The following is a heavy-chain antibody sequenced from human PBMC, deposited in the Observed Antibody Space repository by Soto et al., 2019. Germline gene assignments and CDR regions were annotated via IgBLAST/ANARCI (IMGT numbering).Heavy chain of an antibody. CDR1: GFPRTTSGVG. V-gene: IGHV2-5*02. D-gene: IGHD2-15*01. CDR2: VYWDHDK. CDR3: AVARYSNFSNVFEGGLVP. Sequence: QITLKQSGPTLLNPTQTLTMTCTFSGFPRTTSGVGVGWVSQPPGKALVWLAVVYWDHDKRYNPSLSTRTTITTEASNNQVFLTLTKMDRVDTSTYFCAVARYSNFSNVFEGGLVPLGEGTLVTVSS. J-gene: IGHJ5*02.